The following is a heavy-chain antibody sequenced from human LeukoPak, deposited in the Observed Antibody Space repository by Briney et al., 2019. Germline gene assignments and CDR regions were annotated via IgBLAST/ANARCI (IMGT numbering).Heavy chain of an antibody. Sequence: KTGGSLRLSCAASGFTFSSYNMNWVRQAPGKGLEWVSSISSSSNYIYYADSLKGRFTISRDNAKNSLYLQMNSLRAEDTAVYYCARSQDGDYVPIDYWGQGTLVTVSS. D-gene: IGHD4-17*01. J-gene: IGHJ4*02. CDR3: ARSQDGDYVPIDY. CDR1: GFTFSSYN. CDR2: ISSSSNYI. V-gene: IGHV3-21*01.